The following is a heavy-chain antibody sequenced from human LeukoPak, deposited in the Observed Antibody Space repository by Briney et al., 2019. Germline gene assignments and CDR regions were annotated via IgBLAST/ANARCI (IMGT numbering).Heavy chain of an antibody. Sequence: PGGSLRLSCAASGFTFSSYSMNWVRQAPGKGLEWVSCISSSGSDIYFADSVKGRFTISRDNAKDSLFLQMNSLRAEDTAVYYCARAGGSSPTVLSDYWGQGTLVTVSS. CDR2: ISSSGSDI. J-gene: IGHJ4*02. D-gene: IGHD2-15*01. CDR3: ARAGGSSPTVLSDY. V-gene: IGHV3-21*01. CDR1: GFTFSSYS.